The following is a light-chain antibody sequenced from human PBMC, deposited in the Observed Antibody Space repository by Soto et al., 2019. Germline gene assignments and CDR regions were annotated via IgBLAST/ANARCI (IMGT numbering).Light chain of an antibody. V-gene: IGLV2-14*01. CDR3: SSYTFTSTLYV. Sequence: GAPGQSITISCTGSSSDVGGHNYVSWYQQHPGKAPKLMIYEVTKRPSGVSNRFSGSKSGNTASLTISGLQAEDEADYYCSSYTFTSTLYVFGTGTKVTVL. CDR2: EVT. J-gene: IGLJ1*01. CDR1: SSDVGGHNY.